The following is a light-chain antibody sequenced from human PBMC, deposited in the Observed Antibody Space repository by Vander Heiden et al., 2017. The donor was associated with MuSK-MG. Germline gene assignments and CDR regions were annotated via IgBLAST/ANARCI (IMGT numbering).Light chain of an antibody. V-gene: IGLV1-51*01. CDR1: SSNIGNNY. Sequence: QSLLTQPPSVSASPRQKVPISCSGRSSNIGNNYVSWYHQLPGTAPKLRSYDNHKRPSGMPDRFSGSKSGTSASLGITGLQTGDEADYYCGTWDGSLNAVVFGGGTKLTVL. J-gene: IGLJ2*01. CDR2: DNH. CDR3: GTWDGSLNAVV.